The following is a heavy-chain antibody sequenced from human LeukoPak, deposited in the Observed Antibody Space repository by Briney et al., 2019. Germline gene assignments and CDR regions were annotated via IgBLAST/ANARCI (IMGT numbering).Heavy chain of an antibody. Sequence: PGGSLRLSCAASGFTVSSNYMSWVRQAPGKGLEWVSVIYSGGSTYYADSVEGRFTISRHNSKNTLYLQMNSLRAEDTAVYYCARLIAVAGKDAFDIWGQGTMVTVSS. CDR1: GFTVSSNY. CDR3: ARLIAVAGKDAFDI. J-gene: IGHJ3*02. CDR2: IYSGGST. D-gene: IGHD6-19*01. V-gene: IGHV3-53*04.